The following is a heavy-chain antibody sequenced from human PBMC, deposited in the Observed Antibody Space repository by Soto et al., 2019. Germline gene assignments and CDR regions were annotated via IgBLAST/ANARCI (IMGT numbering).Heavy chain of an antibody. J-gene: IGHJ6*03. V-gene: IGHV5-51*01. CDR1: GCSFTSYW. Sequence: GESLKISCKGSGCSFTSYWIGWVRQMPGKGLEWMGIIYPGDSDTRYSPSFQGQVTISADKSISTAYLQWSSLKASDTAMYYCARHLDHSYARNHYYFQYVCAKRTTVTVSS. CDR3: ARHLDHSYARNHYYFQYV. D-gene: IGHD5-18*01. CDR2: IYPGDSDT.